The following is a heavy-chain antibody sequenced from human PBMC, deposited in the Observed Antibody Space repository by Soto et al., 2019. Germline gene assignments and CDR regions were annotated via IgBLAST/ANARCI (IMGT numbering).Heavy chain of an antibody. D-gene: IGHD3-10*01. CDR2: IGISGNT. Sequence: EVQLVESGGGVVQPGGSLRLSCVASEFTLSDYDMHWVRQATGKGLEWVSSIGISGNTYHAGSLQGRFTISRESAKHSLYLQMNSLRVGDTAVYFCVREGLGGHIGPFDIWGQGTMVTASS. CDR3: VREGLGGHIGPFDI. CDR1: EFTLSDYD. V-gene: IGHV3-13*01. J-gene: IGHJ3*02.